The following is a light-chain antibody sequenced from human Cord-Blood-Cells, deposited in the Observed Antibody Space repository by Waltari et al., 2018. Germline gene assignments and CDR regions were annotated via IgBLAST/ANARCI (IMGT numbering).Light chain of an antibody. CDR3: QQYNSYSPLT. V-gene: IGKV1-5*03. CDR2: KAS. CDR1: QSISSW. J-gene: IGKJ1*01. Sequence: DIQMTQSPSTLSASVGDRVTITCRASQSISSWLAWYQQKPGKAPKLLIYKASSLESGVPSRFSGSGSWTEFTLTIISLQPDDFATYYCQQYNSYSPLTFGQGTKVEIK.